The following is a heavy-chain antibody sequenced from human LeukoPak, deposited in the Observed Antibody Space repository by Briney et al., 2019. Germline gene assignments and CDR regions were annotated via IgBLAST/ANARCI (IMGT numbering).Heavy chain of an antibody. D-gene: IGHD2-15*01. J-gene: IGHJ4*02. V-gene: IGHV3-15*01. CDR2: IKEISNGGTT. CDR3: ATGFSAASHDGY. CDR1: GFTFSSAW. Sequence: SGGSLRLSCAASGFTFSSAWMTWVRQTPAKGLEWVGRIKEISNGGTTEYAAPVKDRFIISRDDSINTLYLEMNSLKTEDTAVYYCATGFSAASHDGYWGQGTLVTVSS.